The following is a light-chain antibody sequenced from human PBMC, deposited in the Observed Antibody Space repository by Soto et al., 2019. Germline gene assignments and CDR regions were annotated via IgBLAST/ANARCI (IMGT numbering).Light chain of an antibody. CDR2: GIS. Sequence: ENVLTQSPGTLSLSPGKRATLSCRASQAVTNSFFAWYLQKPGQAPRLLIYGISSRATGISDRFSGSGSGTDFTLTISRVEPEDFLVYYCQQYSTLPLTLGQGTKLEVK. CDR3: QQYSTLPLT. CDR1: QAVTNSF. J-gene: IGKJ2*01. V-gene: IGKV3-20*01.